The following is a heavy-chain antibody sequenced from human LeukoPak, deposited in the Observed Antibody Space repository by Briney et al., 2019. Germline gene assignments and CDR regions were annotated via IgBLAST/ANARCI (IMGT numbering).Heavy chain of an antibody. CDR1: GYTFTGYY. V-gene: IGHV1-2*06. Sequence: ASVKVSCKASGYTFTGYYMHWVRQAPGQGLERMGQINPNSGGTNYAQKFQGRVTMTRDTSISTAYMELSRLRSGDTAVYYCARYVDTAMVLDNWFDPWGQGTLVTVSS. D-gene: IGHD5-18*01. J-gene: IGHJ5*02. CDR3: ARYVDTAMVLDNWFDP. CDR2: INPNSGGT.